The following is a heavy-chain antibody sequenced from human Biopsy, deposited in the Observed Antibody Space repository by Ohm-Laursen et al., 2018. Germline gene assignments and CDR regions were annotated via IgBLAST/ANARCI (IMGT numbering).Heavy chain of an antibody. J-gene: IGHJ6*02. CDR1: GFTFSSYW. CDR3: AKDWKYFDGSGGMDV. D-gene: IGHD3-22*01. V-gene: IGHV3-7*03. Sequence: SLRLSCSASGFTFSSYWMSWVRQARGKGLEWVANIKEDGSEKHYVDSVKGRFTISRDNAKNSLYLQMNSLRAEDSALYYCAKDWKYFDGSGGMDVWGQGTTVTVSS. CDR2: IKEDGSEK.